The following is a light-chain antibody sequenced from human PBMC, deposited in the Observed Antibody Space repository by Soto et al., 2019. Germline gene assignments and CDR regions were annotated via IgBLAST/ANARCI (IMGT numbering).Light chain of an antibody. CDR1: QSISTN. CDR3: QQYNTLPPYP. CDR2: GAS. Sequence: EMVMTQSPATLSVFLGETATLSCRASQSISTNLAWYQQTPGQAPRLLIYGASTRATGIAARFRGSGSGTDFTLTISSLQSDDSAVYYWQQYNTLPPYPSGQGTKLEIK. V-gene: IGKV3-15*01. J-gene: IGKJ2*01.